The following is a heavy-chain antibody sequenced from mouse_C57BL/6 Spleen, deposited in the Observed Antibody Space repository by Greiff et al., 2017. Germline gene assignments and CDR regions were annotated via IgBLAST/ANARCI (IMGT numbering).Heavy chain of an antibody. D-gene: IGHD1-1*01. CDR3: ARSGGSSYGVDD. CDR1: GYTFTSYW. V-gene: IGHV1-64*01. Sequence: QVQLQQPGAELVKPGASVKLSCKASGYTFTSYWMHWVKQRPGQGLEWIGMIHPNSGSTNYNEKFKSKATLTVDKSSSTAYMQLSSLTSEDSAVYYCARSGGSSYGVDDWGQGTTLTVSA. J-gene: IGHJ2*01. CDR2: IHPNSGST.